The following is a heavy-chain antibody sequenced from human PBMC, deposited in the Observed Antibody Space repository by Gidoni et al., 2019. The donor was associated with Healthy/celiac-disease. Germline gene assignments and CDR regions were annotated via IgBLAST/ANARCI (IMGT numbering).Heavy chain of an antibody. CDR1: GGSFSGYY. CDR3: ARGLMYGDGYNYSPRPENFFDY. V-gene: IGHV4-34*01. J-gene: IGHJ4*02. Sequence: QVQLQQWGAGLLKPSETLSLTCAVYGGSFSGYYWSWIRQPPGKGLEWIGEINHSGSTNYNPSLKSRVTISVDTSKNQFSLKLSSVTAADTAVYYCARGLMYGDGYNYSPRPENFFDYWGQGTLVTVSS. CDR2: INHSGST. D-gene: IGHD5-12*01.